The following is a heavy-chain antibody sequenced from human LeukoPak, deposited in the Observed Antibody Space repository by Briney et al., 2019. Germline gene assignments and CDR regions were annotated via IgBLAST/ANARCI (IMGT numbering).Heavy chain of an antibody. V-gene: IGHV4-39*01. Sequence: KPSETLSLTCTVSGGSISSSSYYWAWIRQPPGKGLEWIGSIYYSGRTFYNPSLKSRLTISADTSKNQFSLTPTSVNAADTAVYYCARRDIVATIDSWGQGTLVTVSS. D-gene: IGHD5-12*01. CDR3: ARRDIVATIDS. J-gene: IGHJ4*02. CDR2: IYYSGRT. CDR1: GGSISSSSYY.